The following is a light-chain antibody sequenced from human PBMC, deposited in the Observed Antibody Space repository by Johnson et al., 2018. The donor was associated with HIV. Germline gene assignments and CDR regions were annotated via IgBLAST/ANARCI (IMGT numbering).Light chain of an antibody. CDR1: SSNIVNNY. J-gene: IGLJ1*01. V-gene: IGLV1-51*01. CDR3: GTWDSSLSVYV. Sequence: QSVLTQPPSVSAAPGQKVTISCSGSSSNIVNNYVSWYQQLPGTAPKLLIYDNNKRPSGIPDRFSGSKSGTSATLGITGLQTGDEADYYCGTWDSSLSVYVFGTGTKVSVL. CDR2: DNN.